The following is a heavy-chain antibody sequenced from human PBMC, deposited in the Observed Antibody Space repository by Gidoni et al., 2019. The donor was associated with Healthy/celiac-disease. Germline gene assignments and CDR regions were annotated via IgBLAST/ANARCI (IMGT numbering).Heavy chain of an antibody. D-gene: IGHD3-22*01. CDR3: ARAMRDDSSGYYPYYWYFDL. CDR2: IYSGGST. CDR1: GFTVSSNY. V-gene: IGHV3-53*01. Sequence: EVQLVESGGGLIQPGGSLRLSCAASGFTVSSNYMSWVRQAPGKGLECVSVIYSGGSTYYADSVKGRFTISRDNSKNTLYLQMNSLRAEDTAVYYCARAMRDDSSGYYPYYWYFDLWGRGTLVTVSS. J-gene: IGHJ2*01.